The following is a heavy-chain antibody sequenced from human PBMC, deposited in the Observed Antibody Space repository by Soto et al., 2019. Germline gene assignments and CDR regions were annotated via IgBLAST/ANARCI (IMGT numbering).Heavy chain of an antibody. D-gene: IGHD2-21*02. CDR3: ARVAWVVTRRYNFDY. V-gene: IGHV1-46*02. CDR1: GYMFYSYY. J-gene: IGHJ4*02. CDR2: INPSGGST. Sequence: QVHLVQSGAEVKEPGASVRLSCKTSGYMFYSYYIHWVRQAPGQGLEWMALINPSGGSTGYAQNFQGRITLTRDTSTSTVYMEVNTLKSEDTAVYYCARVAWVVTRRYNFDYWGQGTLVTVSS.